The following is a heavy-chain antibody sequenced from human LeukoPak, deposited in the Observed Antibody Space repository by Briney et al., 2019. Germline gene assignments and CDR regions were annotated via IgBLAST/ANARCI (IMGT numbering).Heavy chain of an antibody. Sequence: PGGSLRLSCAASGFTFSYYEMHWVRQAPGKGLEWVAGIRYDGSNQYYADSVKGRFTISRDNPRSTLYLQMNSLRAEDTAVYYSARDDCSSTTSYAYWGQGTLVTVSS. CDR3: ARDDCSSTTSYAY. V-gene: IGHV3-33*01. D-gene: IGHD2-2*01. CDR2: IRYDGSNQ. J-gene: IGHJ4*02. CDR1: GFTFSYYE.